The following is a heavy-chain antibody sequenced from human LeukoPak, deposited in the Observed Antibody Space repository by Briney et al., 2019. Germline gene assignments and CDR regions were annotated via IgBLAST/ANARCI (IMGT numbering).Heavy chain of an antibody. D-gene: IGHD3-22*01. Sequence: ASVKVSCKASGGTFSSYAISWVRQAPGQGLEWMGGIIPIFGTANYAQKFQGRVTITADKSTSTAYMELSSLRSEDTAVYYCAREGALYDSSGYYLYYFDYWGQGTLVTVSS. CDR3: AREGALYDSSGYYLYYFDY. J-gene: IGHJ4*02. V-gene: IGHV1-69*06. CDR2: IIPIFGTA. CDR1: GGTFSSYA.